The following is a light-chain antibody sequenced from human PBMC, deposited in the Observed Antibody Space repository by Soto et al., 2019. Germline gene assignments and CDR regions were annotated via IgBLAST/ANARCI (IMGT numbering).Light chain of an antibody. CDR1: SSDVGSYTF. V-gene: IGLV2-14*01. CDR2: EVT. Sequence: QSALTQPNSVSGSPGQSITISCTGTSSDVGSYTFVSWFQQHPGKAPKLIIYEVTNRPSGVSYRFSGSKSGNTASLTISGRQAEDEADYYCTSFTPTSTWVFGGGTKLTVL. J-gene: IGLJ3*02. CDR3: TSFTPTSTWV.